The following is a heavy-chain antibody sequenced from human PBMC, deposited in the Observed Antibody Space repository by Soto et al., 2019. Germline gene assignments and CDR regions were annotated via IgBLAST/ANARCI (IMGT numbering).Heavy chain of an antibody. D-gene: IGHD3-10*01. CDR1: GGSISSYY. J-gene: IGHJ4*02. CDR3: ARWASVSIYGSGSSVIAPFDY. V-gene: IGHV4-59*01. Sequence: QVQLQESGPGLVKPSETLSLTCTVSGGSISSYYWSWIRQPPGKGLEWIGYIYYSGSTNYNPSLKSRVTRSVDTSKNQFSLKLSSVTAADTAVYYCARWASVSIYGSGSSVIAPFDYWGQGTLVTVSS. CDR2: IYYSGST.